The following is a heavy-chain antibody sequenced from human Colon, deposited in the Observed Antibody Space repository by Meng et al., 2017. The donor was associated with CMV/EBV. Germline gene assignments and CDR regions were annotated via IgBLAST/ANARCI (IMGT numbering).Heavy chain of an antibody. Sequence: GSLRLSCTVSGGSISSSSYYWGWIRQPPGKGLEWIGSIYYSGSTYYNPSLKSRVTISVDTSKNQFSLKLSSVTAADTAVYYCARRLRSGSYYYWGQGTLVTVSS. J-gene: IGHJ4*02. CDR2: IYYSGST. CDR3: ARRLRSGSYYY. D-gene: IGHD1-26*01. CDR1: GGSISSSSYY. V-gene: IGHV4-39*01.